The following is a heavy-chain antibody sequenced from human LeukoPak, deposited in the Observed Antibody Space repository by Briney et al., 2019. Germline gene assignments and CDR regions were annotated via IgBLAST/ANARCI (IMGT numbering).Heavy chain of an antibody. CDR3: AREEVGATPLYY. Sequence: GGPLRLSCAASGFTVSSNYMSWVRQAPGKGLEWVSVIYSGGSTYYADSVKGRFTISRDNSKNTLYLQMNSLRAEDTAVYYCAREEVGATPLYYWGQGTLVTVSS. V-gene: IGHV3-66*01. J-gene: IGHJ4*02. CDR2: IYSGGST. CDR1: GFTVSSNY. D-gene: IGHD1-26*01.